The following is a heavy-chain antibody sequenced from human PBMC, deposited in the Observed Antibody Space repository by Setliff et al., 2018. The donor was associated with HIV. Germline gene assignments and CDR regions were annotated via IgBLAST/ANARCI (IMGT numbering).Heavy chain of an antibody. V-gene: IGHV4-61*08. J-gene: IGHJ4*02. CDR3: ARDTGKSSGLDY. Sequence: SETLSLTCSVSGGSISSGGYYWSWIRQQPGKGLEWIGNIYYSGSTKYNPSLKSRVTISVDTSKNQFSLKVSSVTAADTAVYYCARDTGKSSGLDYWGQGTLVTVSS. D-gene: IGHD3-22*01. CDR1: GGSISSGGYY. CDR2: IYYSGST.